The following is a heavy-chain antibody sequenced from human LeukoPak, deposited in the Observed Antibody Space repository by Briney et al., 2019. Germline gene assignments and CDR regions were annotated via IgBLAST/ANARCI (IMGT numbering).Heavy chain of an antibody. V-gene: IGHV3-11*04. D-gene: IGHD2-15*01. CDR1: GFTFSDYY. CDR3: ARVVHCSGGSCYGYYYYYYMDV. J-gene: IGHJ6*03. Sequence: GGSLRLSCAASGFTFSDYYMSWIRQAPGKGLEWVSYIRSSGSTIYYADSVKGRFTISRDNAKNSLYLQMNSLRAEDTAVYYCARVVHCSGGSCYGYYYYYYMDVWGKGTTVTVSS. CDR2: IRSSGSTI.